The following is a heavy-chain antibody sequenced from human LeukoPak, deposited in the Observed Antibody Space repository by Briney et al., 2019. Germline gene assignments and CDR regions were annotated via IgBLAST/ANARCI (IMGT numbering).Heavy chain of an antibody. V-gene: IGHV3-64*01. CDR3: AREGTGITMVRGVIILDY. D-gene: IGHD3-10*01. Sequence: GGSLRLTCAASGFTFSTYGMYWVRQAPGKGLEYVSSISSNGNTYYANSVKGRFTISRDNPKNTLYLQMGSLRAEDTAVYYCAREGTGITMVRGVIILDYWGQGTLVTVSS. CDR1: GFTFSTYG. J-gene: IGHJ4*02. CDR2: ISSNGNT.